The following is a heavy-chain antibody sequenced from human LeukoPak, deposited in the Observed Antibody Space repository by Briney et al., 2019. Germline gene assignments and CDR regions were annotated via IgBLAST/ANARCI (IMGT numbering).Heavy chain of an antibody. CDR1: GFTFSSYG. V-gene: IGHV3-7*01. J-gene: IGHJ4*02. CDR2: IKQDGSEK. D-gene: IGHD3-22*01. Sequence: GGSLRLSCAASGFTFSSYGMHWVRQAPGKGLEWVANIKQDGSEKYYVDSVKGRFTISRDNAKNSLYLQMNSLRAEDTAAYYCASGLRDYWGQGTLVTVSS. CDR3: ASGLRDY.